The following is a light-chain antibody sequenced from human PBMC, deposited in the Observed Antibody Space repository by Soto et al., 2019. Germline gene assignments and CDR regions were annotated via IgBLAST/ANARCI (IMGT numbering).Light chain of an antibody. CDR1: SSNIGSNV. Sequence: QSVLTQPPSASGTLGQRVTISCSGSSSNIGSNVVNWYQQLPGTAPKLLIYCNDQRPSGVPDRFSGSKSGTSASLAISGLQSEDEADYYCAAWDDSLNGNWVFGGGTKVTVL. CDR3: AAWDDSLNGNWV. V-gene: IGLV1-44*01. CDR2: CND. J-gene: IGLJ3*02.